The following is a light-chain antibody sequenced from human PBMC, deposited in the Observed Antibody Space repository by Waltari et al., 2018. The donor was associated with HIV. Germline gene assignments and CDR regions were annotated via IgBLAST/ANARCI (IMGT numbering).Light chain of an antibody. CDR2: YDD. CDR1: SSTLGNNA. Sequence: QSVLTQPPSVSEAPRPRVTISCSGSSSTLGNNAVNWYQQVPGKAPKLLIYYDDLLSAGVSDRFSGSKSGTSASLAIRGLQSEDEAEYYCAAWDDYLNGYVFGSGTKVTVL. V-gene: IGLV1-36*01. CDR3: AAWDDYLNGYV. J-gene: IGLJ1*01.